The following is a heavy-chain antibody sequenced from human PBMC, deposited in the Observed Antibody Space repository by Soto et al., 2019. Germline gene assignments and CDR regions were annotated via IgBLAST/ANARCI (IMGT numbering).Heavy chain of an antibody. CDR1: GGSFSGYY. Sequence: SETLSLTCAVYGGSFSGYYWSWIRQPPGKGLEWIGEINHSGGTNYNPSLKSRVTISVDTSKNQFSLKLSSVTTADTAVYYCARGPTGTTYYYYGMDVWGQGTTVTVSS. D-gene: IGHD1-7*01. V-gene: IGHV4-34*01. CDR2: INHSGGT. CDR3: ARGPTGTTYYYYGMDV. J-gene: IGHJ6*02.